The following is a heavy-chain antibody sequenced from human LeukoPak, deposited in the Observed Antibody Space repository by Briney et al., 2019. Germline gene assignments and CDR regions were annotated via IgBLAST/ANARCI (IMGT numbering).Heavy chain of an antibody. Sequence: GGSLRLSCAASGFTFSSYAMSWVRQAPGKGLEGVSVIYSGGSTFYADSVKGRFTISRDNSKNALYLQMNSLRAEDTAVYYCARKHYYDSSGFFPPVDYWGQGTLVTVSS. CDR3: ARKHYYDSSGFFPPVDY. D-gene: IGHD3-22*01. CDR2: IYSGGST. V-gene: IGHV3-66*01. CDR1: GFTFSSYA. J-gene: IGHJ4*02.